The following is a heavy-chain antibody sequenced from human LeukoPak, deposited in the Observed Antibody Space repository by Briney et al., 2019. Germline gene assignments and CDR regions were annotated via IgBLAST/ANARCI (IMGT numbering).Heavy chain of an antibody. CDR3: AKGVIVSATTGDGMDV. Sequence: GGSLRLSCAVSGFTFTSYAMSWVRLAPGKGLECVSGISGSGGSTYYADSVKGRFTISRDNSKKTVYMQMNSLRVEDTAVYYCAKGVIVSATTGDGMDVWGQGTTVIVSS. D-gene: IGHD2-2*01. J-gene: IGHJ6*02. CDR2: ISGSGGST. V-gene: IGHV3-23*01. CDR1: GFTFTSYA.